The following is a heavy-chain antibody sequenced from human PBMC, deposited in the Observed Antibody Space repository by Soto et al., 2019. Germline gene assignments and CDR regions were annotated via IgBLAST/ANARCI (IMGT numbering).Heavy chain of an antibody. CDR3: ARHSLALRKNNWFDP. CDR1: GDSIISSDFY. CDR2: IFYLGSS. V-gene: IGHV4-39*01. Sequence: SETLSLTCTVSGDSIISSDFYWGWVRQPPGKGLEWIGSIFYLGSSYYNPSLKSRVTMSVDTSKNQFSLRLRSVTAADTALYFCARHSLALRKNNWFDPWAQRIMVT. J-gene: IGHJ5*02. D-gene: IGHD3-3*02.